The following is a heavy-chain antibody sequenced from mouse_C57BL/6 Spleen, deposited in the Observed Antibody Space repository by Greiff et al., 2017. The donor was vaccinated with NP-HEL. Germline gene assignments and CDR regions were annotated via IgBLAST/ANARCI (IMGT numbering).Heavy chain of an antibody. J-gene: IGHJ1*03. V-gene: IGHV1-53*01. CDR2: INPSNGGT. CDR1: GYTFTSYW. CDR3: AREGDYYAPRRWYFDV. D-gene: IGHD1-1*01. Sequence: QVQLQQPGIELVKPGASVKLSCKASGYTFTSYWMHWVKQRPGQGLEWIGNINPSNGGTNYNEKFKSKATLTVDKSSSTAYMQLSSLTSEDSAVYYCAREGDYYAPRRWYFDVWGTGTTVTVSS.